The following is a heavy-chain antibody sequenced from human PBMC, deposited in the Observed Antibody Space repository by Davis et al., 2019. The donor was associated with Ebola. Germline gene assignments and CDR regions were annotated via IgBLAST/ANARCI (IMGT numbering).Heavy chain of an antibody. V-gene: IGHV3-7*01. CDR2: IKQDGSET. D-gene: IGHD5-18*01. CDR1: GFTFSDYW. Sequence: GGSLRLSCAASGFTFSDYWMTWVRQAPGKGLEWVANIKQDGSETYYVDSLKDRFTISRDNAKNSLYLHMNSLRVEDTAVYYCTKTIVTTAGDFWGQGTLVTVSS. CDR3: TKTIVTTAGDF. J-gene: IGHJ4*02.